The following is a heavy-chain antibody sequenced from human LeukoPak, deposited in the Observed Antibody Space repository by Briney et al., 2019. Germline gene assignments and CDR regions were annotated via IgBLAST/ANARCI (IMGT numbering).Heavy chain of an antibody. CDR3: AKAQRYTSDLGH. V-gene: IGHV3-23*01. Sequence: QPGGSLRLSCAASGFTFRRYAVRWVRRAPGKGLEWVSTITGSGSRTYYAVSVKGRFTISRDNSKNTLYLQMSSLRAEDTAIYYCAKAQRYTSDLGHWGQGTLVTVSS. CDR1: GFTFRRYA. CDR2: ITGSGSRT. D-gene: IGHD6-19*01. J-gene: IGHJ4*02.